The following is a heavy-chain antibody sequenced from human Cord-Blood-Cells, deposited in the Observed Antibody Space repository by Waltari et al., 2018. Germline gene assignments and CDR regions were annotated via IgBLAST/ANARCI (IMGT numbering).Heavy chain of an antibody. Sequence: EVQLVESGGGLVKPGGSRRLSCAASGFTFSSYSMPWARQAPGKGLEWVSSISSSSSYIYYADSVKGRFTISRDNAKNSLYLQMNSLRAEDTAVYYCARDAAAAGVNVWGKGTTVTVSS. CDR2: ISSSSSYI. J-gene: IGHJ6*04. D-gene: IGHD6-13*01. CDR1: GFTFSSYS. V-gene: IGHV3-21*01. CDR3: ARDAAAAGVNV.